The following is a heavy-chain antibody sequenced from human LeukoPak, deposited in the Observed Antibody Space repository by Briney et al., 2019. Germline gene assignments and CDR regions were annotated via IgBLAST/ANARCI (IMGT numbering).Heavy chain of an antibody. CDR3: ARDLDYYGSGSLDY. Sequence: PGGSLRLPCAASGFTFSSYWMSWVRQAPGKGLEWVSYISSSSSTIYYADSVKGRFTISRDNAKNSLYLQMNSLRAEDTAVYYCARDLDYYGSGSLDYWGQGTLVTVSS. CDR2: ISSSSSTI. D-gene: IGHD3-10*01. CDR1: GFTFSSYW. J-gene: IGHJ4*02. V-gene: IGHV3-48*01.